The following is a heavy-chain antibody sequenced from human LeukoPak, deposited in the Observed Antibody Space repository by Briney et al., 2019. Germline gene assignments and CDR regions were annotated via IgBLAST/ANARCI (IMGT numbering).Heavy chain of an antibody. CDR3: ARDYYASESHYNPS. V-gene: IGHV3-11*01. Sequence: PGGSLRLSCAASGFTFSDYFMSWIRQAPQKGLEWVSYISNSGSTIYYADSVKGRFTISRDNAKNSLYLQMNSLRAEDTAVYYCARDYYASESHYNPSWGQGTLVTVSS. D-gene: IGHD3-10*01. CDR1: GFTFSDYF. J-gene: IGHJ5*02. CDR2: ISNSGSTI.